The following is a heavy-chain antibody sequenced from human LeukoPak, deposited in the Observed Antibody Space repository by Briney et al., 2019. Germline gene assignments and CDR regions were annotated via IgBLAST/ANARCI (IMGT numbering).Heavy chain of an antibody. CDR2: ISSNGGST. Sequence: GGSLRLSCAAPGFTFSSFSMHWVRQAPGKGLESVSAISSNGGSTYYANSVKGRFTISRDNSKNTLYLQMGSLRAEDMAVYYCAREYYGGYVDYWGQGTLVTVSS. CDR3: AREYYGGYVDY. CDR1: GFTFSSFS. J-gene: IGHJ4*02. D-gene: IGHD3-10*01. V-gene: IGHV3-64*01.